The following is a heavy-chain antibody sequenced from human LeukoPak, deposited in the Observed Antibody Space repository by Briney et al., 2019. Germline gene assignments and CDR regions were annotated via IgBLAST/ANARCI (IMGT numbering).Heavy chain of an antibody. CDR3: ARDTGTRGFDY. J-gene: IGHJ4*02. CDR1: GGSISSYY. CDR2: IYYSGST. D-gene: IGHD2-8*01. V-gene: IGHV4-59*01. Sequence: PSETLSLTCTVSGGSISSYYWSWIRQPPGKGLEWIGYIYYSGSTNYNPSLKSRVTILVDTAKSRFSLKLSSVTAADTAVYYCARDTGTRGFDYWGQGTLVTVSS.